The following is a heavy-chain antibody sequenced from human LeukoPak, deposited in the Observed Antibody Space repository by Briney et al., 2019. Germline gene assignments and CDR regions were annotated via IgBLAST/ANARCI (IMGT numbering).Heavy chain of an antibody. CDR1: RFTFSTYS. Sequence: GGSLRLSCAASRFTFSTYSMNWVRQAPGKELEWVSSISSRSTYIYYADSVKGRFTISRDNAKNSLYLHMNSLRDEDTALYYCAKEGQTVAGNGYFDSWGQGTLVTVSS. J-gene: IGHJ4*02. D-gene: IGHD6-19*01. CDR2: ISSRSTYI. CDR3: AKEGQTVAGNGYFDS. V-gene: IGHV3-21*04.